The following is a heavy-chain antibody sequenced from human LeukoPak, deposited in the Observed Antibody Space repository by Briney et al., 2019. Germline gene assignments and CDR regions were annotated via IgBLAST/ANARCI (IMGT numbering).Heavy chain of an antibody. CDR1: GYVFTSYR. CDR2: VYAGDSDT. Sequence: GESLKISCKGSGYVFTSYRIGWVRQMPGKGLEWMGIVYAGDSDTTYSPTFQGQVTISVDKFISTAYLQWSSLKASDTATYYCARRDSSNWDFDYWGQGTLVTVSS. J-gene: IGHJ4*02. D-gene: IGHD6-13*01. CDR3: ARRDSSNWDFDY. V-gene: IGHV5-51*01.